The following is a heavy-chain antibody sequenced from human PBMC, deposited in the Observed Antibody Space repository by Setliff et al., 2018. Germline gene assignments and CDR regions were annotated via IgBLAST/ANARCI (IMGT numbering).Heavy chain of an antibody. V-gene: IGHV4-59*01. CDR3: ARGGTFRYFDF. CDR2: VYYSGTA. CDR1: DGSLSTYY. D-gene: IGHD5-12*01. J-gene: IGHJ4*02. Sequence: PSETLSLTCTVSDGSLSTYYWSWIRQPPGKGLEFIGYVYYSGTANYSHSLRSRLTISVDTSKNQFSLKLRSVTAADTAVYYCARGGTFRYFDFWGQGAPV.